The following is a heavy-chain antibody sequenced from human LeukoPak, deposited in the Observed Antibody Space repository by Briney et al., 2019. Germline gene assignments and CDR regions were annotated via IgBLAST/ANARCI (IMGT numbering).Heavy chain of an antibody. D-gene: IGHD3-9*01. J-gene: IGHJ5*02. Sequence: ASVTVSFKASGYTFTSYGISGVRQAPGQGREGMGWISAYNGNTNYAQKLQGRVTMTTDTSTSTAYMELRSPRSDDTAVYYCAREGYDILTGYNNWFDPWGQGTLVTVSS. CDR3: AREGYDILTGYNNWFDP. CDR2: ISAYNGNT. V-gene: IGHV1-18*01. CDR1: GYTFTSYG.